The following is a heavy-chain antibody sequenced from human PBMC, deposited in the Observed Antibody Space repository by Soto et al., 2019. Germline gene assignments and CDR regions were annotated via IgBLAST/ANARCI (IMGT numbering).Heavy chain of an antibody. V-gene: IGHV3-43*01. D-gene: IGHD2-15*01. CDR1: GFTFDDYT. CDR3: AKDKGGYCSGGSCYSSIYYYGMDV. J-gene: IGHJ6*02. CDR2: ISWDGGST. Sequence: GGSLRLSCAASGFTFDDYTMHWVRQAPGKGLEWVSLISWDGGSTYYADSVKGRFTISRDNSKNSLYLQMNSLRTEDTALYYCAKDKGGYCSGGSCYSSIYYYGMDVWGQGTTVTVSS.